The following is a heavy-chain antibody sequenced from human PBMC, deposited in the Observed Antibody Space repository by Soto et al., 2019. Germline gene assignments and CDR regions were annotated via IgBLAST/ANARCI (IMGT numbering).Heavy chain of an antibody. V-gene: IGHV1-69*01. CDR1: GVSFNNNG. Sequence: QEQLVQSGAEVKKPGSSVKVSCKTSGVSFNNNGIGWVRQAPGHGLEWMGGVSPPFRTSNYARKFQGRISITADASTGTVSMELSSLTSEDTAQYYCARVLYYGSGSYSPYGMDVWGQGTTVTVSS. CDR2: VSPPFRTS. J-gene: IGHJ6*02. CDR3: ARVLYYGSGSYSPYGMDV. D-gene: IGHD3-10*01.